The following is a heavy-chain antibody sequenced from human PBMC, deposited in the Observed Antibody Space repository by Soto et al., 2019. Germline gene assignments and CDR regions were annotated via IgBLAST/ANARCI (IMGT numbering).Heavy chain of an antibody. CDR3: ARDTEGSPVVELVATAPFDY. J-gene: IGHJ4*02. CDR1: GFTFDDYG. Sequence: GGSLRLSCAASGFTFDDYGMNWVRQAPGKGLEWVSGINWNGVSTGYADSVRGRFTISRDNAKNSLYLQMNSLRAEDTALYYCARDTEGSPVVELVATAPFDYWGQGTLVTVSS. D-gene: IGHD5-12*01. CDR2: INWNGVST. V-gene: IGHV3-20*04.